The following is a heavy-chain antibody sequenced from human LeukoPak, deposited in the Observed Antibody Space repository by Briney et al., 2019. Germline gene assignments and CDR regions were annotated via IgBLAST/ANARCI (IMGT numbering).Heavy chain of an antibody. CDR1: GGTISSYH. CDR3: ARSRDGYSHFDY. D-gene: IGHD5-24*01. J-gene: IGHJ4*02. Sequence: PSETLSLTCTVAGGTISSYHCSWIRQTPGRRLEWIGFSFYTGATNYNPSLKSRVTMSVDTSKNQFSLRLYSVTAADTAVYYCARSRDGYSHFDYWGQGILVTVSS. CDR2: SFYTGAT. V-gene: IGHV4-59*01.